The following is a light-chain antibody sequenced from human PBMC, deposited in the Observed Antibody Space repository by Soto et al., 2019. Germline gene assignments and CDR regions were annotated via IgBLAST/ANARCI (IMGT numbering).Light chain of an antibody. CDR3: QQLNSYPIT. V-gene: IGKV1-5*01. J-gene: IGKJ5*01. CDR2: DAS. CDR1: QTISSW. Sequence: DIQMTQSPSTLSGSVGDRVTITCRASQTISSWLAWYQQKPGKAPKLLIYDASSLESGVPSRFSGGGSGTEFTLTISSLQSEDFATYYCQQLNSYPITFGQGTRLEIK.